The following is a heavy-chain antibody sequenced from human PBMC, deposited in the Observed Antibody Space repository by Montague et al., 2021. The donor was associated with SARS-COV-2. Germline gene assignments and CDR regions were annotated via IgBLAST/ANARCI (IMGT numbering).Heavy chain of an antibody. Sequence: SETLSLTCTVSGGSTASHYWTWIRQSPGKRLEWIGYVYYNVDTKYNPSLQSRVTISIDTSENQFSLRLNSVTAADTAVFFCARGCAFDPWGQGRLVTVSS. V-gene: IGHV4-59*11. CDR3: ARGCAFDP. CDR2: VYYNVDT. J-gene: IGHJ3*01. CDR1: GGSTASHY.